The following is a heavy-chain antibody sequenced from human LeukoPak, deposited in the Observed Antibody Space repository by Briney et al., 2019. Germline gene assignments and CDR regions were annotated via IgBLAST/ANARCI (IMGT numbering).Heavy chain of an antibody. CDR2: INPNSGGT. V-gene: IGHV1-2*02. CDR1: GYTFTGYY. J-gene: IGHJ4*02. CDR3: ARFRDGGLQVDY. Sequence: ASVKVSRKASGYTFTGYYMHWVRQAPGQGLEWMGWINPNSGGTNYAQKFQGRVTMTRDTSISTAYMELSRLRSDDTAVYYCARFRDGGLQVDYRGQGTLVTVSS. D-gene: IGHD2-21*02.